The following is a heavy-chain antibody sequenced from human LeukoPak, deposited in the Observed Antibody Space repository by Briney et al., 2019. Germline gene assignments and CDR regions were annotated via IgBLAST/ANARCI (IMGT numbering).Heavy chain of an antibody. CDR2: MNPNSGNT. J-gene: IGHJ5*02. V-gene: IGHV1-8*01. Sequence: GASVKVSCKASGYTFTSYDINWVRQATGQGLEWMGWMNPNSGNTGYAKKFQGRVTMTRNTSISTAYMELSSLRSEDTAVYYCARGRRVAAAGDWFDPWGQGTLVTVSS. CDR1: GYTFTSYD. CDR3: ARGRRVAAAGDWFDP. D-gene: IGHD6-13*01.